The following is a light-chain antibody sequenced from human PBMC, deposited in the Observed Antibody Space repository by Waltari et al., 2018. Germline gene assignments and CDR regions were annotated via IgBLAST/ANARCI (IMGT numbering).Light chain of an antibody. CDR3: CSYAGSSTLV. V-gene: IGLV2-23*02. CDR1: SSDVGSYNI. CDR2: AVS. Sequence: QSALTQPASVYGSPGQSLTISCTGTSSDVGSYNIVSWYQQHPGKAPKLMIYAVSKRPSGVSNRFSGSKSGNTASLTISGLQAEDEADYYCCSYAGSSTLVFGGGTKLTVL. J-gene: IGLJ2*01.